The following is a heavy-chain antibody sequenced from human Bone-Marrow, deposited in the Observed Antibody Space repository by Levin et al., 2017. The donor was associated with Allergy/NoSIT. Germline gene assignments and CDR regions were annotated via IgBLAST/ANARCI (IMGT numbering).Heavy chain of an antibody. CDR2: VSYSGTT. J-gene: IGHJ4*02. CDR3: ARDSETSPWSWFDY. D-gene: IGHD2-8*02. Sequence: PSETLSLTCTVSGASISRGEHYWSWIRQRPGKGLEWIGFVSYSGTTNHNQNPSLHNRVSISVDTSKNQFSLRLNSVTAADTAVYFCARDSETSPWSWFDYWGQGTQVTVSS. V-gene: IGHV4-31*03. CDR1: GASISRGEHY.